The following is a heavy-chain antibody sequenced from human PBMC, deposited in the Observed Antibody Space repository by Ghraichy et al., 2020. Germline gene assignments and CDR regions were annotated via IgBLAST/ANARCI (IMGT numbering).Heavy chain of an antibody. CDR3: ARSGDYGLEDY. J-gene: IGHJ4*02. D-gene: IGHD4-17*01. CDR1: GFTVSSNY. CDR2: IYSGGST. V-gene: IGHV3-53*01. Sequence: GGSLRLSCAASGFTVSSNYMSWVRQAPGKGLEWVSAIYSGGSTYYADSVKGRFTISRDNSKNTLYLQMNSLRAGDTAVYYCARSGDYGLEDYWGQGTLVTVSS.